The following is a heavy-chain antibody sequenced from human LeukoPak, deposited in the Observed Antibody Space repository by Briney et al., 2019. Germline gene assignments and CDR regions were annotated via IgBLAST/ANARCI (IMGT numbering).Heavy chain of an antibody. V-gene: IGHV2-5*02. D-gene: IGHD6-19*01. CDR2: IYWDDDK. CDR3: AHLNTSGPIDY. CDR1: GFSRSTSAVG. Sequence: SGPTLVNPTQTLTITCTFSGFSRSTSAVGVGWIRQRPGKALEWLALIYWDDDKRYSPSLRSRLTITQDTSKNQAVLTMTNMDPVDTATYYCAHLNTSGPIDYWGQGTLVTVSS. J-gene: IGHJ4*02.